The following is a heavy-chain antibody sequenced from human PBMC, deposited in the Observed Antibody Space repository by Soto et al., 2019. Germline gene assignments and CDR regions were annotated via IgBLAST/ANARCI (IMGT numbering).Heavy chain of an antibody. J-gene: IGHJ5*02. Sequence: PSETLSLTCTVSGGSISSVDYYWSWIRQHPGKGLEWIGYIYSSGSTYYNPSLKRRVTISVDTSTKQGSLELSSVTAADTAVYYCARNVLELWALWFDPWGQGTLDTVSS. D-gene: IGHD1-7*01. V-gene: IGHV4-31*03. CDR1: GGSISSVDYY. CDR3: ARNVLELWALWFDP. CDR2: IYSSGST.